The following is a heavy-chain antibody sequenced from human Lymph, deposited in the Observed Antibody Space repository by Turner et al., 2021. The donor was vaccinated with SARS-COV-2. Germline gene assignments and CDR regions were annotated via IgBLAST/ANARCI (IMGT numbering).Heavy chain of an antibody. J-gene: IGHJ5*02. CDR2: IIPILAMA. V-gene: IGHV1-69*10. CDR1: GGTFSSYA. D-gene: IGHD2-2*01. CDR3: ERDSPYCSSTSCYDP. Sequence: QVQVVRSWAEEKRPRTSVQVSCKASGGTFSSYAITAVRQAPGQGLVWMGGIIPILAMANYAKKCKARVTITADNYTGTACMELSSLRSDDTAVYYCERDSPYCSSTSCYDPWGQGTLVTVSS.